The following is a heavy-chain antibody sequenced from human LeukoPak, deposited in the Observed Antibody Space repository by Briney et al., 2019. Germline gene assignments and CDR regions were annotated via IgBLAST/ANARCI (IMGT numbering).Heavy chain of an antibody. V-gene: IGHV4-59*01. CDR1: GGSISSYY. CDR3: ARSPSNYYDSSGYPYFDY. J-gene: IGHJ4*02. Sequence: SETLSLTCTVSGGSISSYYWNWIRQPPGKGLELIGYVFYSGTTNYNPSRKSRVSMSVDTSRNQFSLKLSSVTAEDTAVYYCARSPSNYYDSSGYPYFDYWGQGTLVTVSS. D-gene: IGHD3-22*01. CDR2: VFYSGTT.